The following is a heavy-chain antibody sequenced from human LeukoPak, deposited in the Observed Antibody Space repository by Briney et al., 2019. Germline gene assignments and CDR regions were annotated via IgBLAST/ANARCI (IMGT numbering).Heavy chain of an antibody. CDR1: GFTFSSYG. V-gene: IGHV3-30*02. CDR2: IRYDAINK. D-gene: IGHD2-21*01. J-gene: IGHJ6*03. Sequence: GGSLRLSCAASGFTFSSYGMHWVRQAPGKGLEWVAFIRYDAINKYYADSVKGRFTISRDNSRNTLYLQMNSLRAEDTALYYCSKDGNIVGGTNNSHRAFGDKGTRATIPS. CDR3: SKDGNIVGGTNNSHRAF.